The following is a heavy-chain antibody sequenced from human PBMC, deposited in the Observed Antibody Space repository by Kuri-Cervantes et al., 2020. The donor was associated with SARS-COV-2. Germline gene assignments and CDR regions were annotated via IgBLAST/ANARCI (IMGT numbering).Heavy chain of an antibody. CDR3: ARSNYGSGSPYRPGAYYYYMDV. D-gene: IGHD3-10*01. V-gene: IGHV1-18*01. CDR2: ISAYNGNT. J-gene: IGHJ6*03. Sequence: ASVKVSCKASGYTLTSYGISWLRQAPGQGLEWMGWISAYNGNTNYAQKFQGRVTIIADESTSTAYMELSSLRSEDTAVYYCARSNYGSGSPYRPGAYYYYMDVWGKGTTVTVSS. CDR1: GYTLTSYG.